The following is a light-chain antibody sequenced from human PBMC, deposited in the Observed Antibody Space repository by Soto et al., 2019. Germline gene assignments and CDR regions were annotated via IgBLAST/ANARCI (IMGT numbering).Light chain of an antibody. CDR2: GAS. J-gene: IGKJ4*01. CDR1: RSVDLW. CDR3: LQNNSYPLT. V-gene: IGKV1-5*01. Sequence: DIQMTQSPASLSSSVGDRVTITCRASRSVDLWLAWYQQKPGKAPKLLIYGASSLQSGIPSRFSGSGSGTEFILTISSLQPEDFTTYYCLQNNSYPLTFGGGTKLDIK.